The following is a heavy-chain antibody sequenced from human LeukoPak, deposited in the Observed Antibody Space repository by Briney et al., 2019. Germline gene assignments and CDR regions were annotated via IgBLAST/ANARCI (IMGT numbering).Heavy chain of an antibody. V-gene: IGHV7-4-1*02. CDR2: MNTNTGNP. D-gene: IGHD3-22*01. J-gene: IGHJ4*02. CDR3: AVLSYDSSGYYYPFDY. Sequence: ASVKVSCKASGYTFTNYAMNWVRQAPGQGLEWMGWMNTNTGNPTYAQGFTGRFVFSLDTSVSTAYLQISSLKTEDTAVYYCAVLSYDSSGYYYPFDYWGQGTLVTVSS. CDR1: GYTFTNYA.